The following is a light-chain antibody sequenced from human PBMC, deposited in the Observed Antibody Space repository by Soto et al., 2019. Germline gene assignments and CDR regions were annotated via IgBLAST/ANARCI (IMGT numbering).Light chain of an antibody. J-gene: IGLJ1*01. CDR1: SSNIGAGYD. CDR3: QSYDSSLSGYV. CDR2: GNS. V-gene: IGLV1-40*01. Sequence: QLVLTQPPSVSGAPGQMVTISCTGSSSNIGAGYDVHWYQQLPGTAPKLLIYGNSNRPSGVPDRFSGSKSGTSASLAITGLQAEDEADYYCQSYDSSLSGYVFGTGTKLTVL.